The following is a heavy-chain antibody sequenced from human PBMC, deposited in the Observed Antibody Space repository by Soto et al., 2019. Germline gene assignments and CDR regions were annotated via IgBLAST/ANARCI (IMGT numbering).Heavy chain of an antibody. CDR1: GYTFTSYY. J-gene: IGHJ4*02. Sequence: ASVKVSCKASGYTFTSYYMHWVRQAPGQGLEWMGIINPSGGSTSYAQKFQGRVTMTRDTSTSTVYMELSSLRSEDTAVYYCASADDSSGYYYPESFDYWGQGTLVTVSS. D-gene: IGHD3-22*01. CDR3: ASADDSSGYYYPESFDY. CDR2: INPSGGST. V-gene: IGHV1-46*01.